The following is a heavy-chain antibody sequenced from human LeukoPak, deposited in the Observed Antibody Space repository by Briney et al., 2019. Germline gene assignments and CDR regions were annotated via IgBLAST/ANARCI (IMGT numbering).Heavy chain of an antibody. V-gene: IGHV4-34*01. J-gene: IGHJ5*02. Sequence: PSETLSLTCAVYGGSFSGYYWSWIRQPLGKGLEWIGEINHSGSTNYNPSLKSRVTISVDTSKNQFSLKLSSVTAADTAVYYCARSGVPAAIQGFDPWGQGTLVTVSS. CDR1: GGSFSGYY. D-gene: IGHD2-2*02. CDR2: INHSGST. CDR3: ARSGVPAAIQGFDP.